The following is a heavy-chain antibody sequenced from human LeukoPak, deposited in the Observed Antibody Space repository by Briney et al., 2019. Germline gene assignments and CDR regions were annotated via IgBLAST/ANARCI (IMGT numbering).Heavy chain of an antibody. D-gene: IGHD2-21*02. CDR2: IYYSGST. V-gene: IGHV4-59*12. J-gene: IGHJ3*02. Sequence: PSKTLSLTCTVSGGSISSYYWSWIRQPPGKGLEWIGYIYYSGSTDYNPSLKSRVTISVDTSKNQFSLKLSSVTAADTAVYYCARDYVVVTASLTAFDIWGQGTMVTVSS. CDR3: ARDYVVVTASLTAFDI. CDR1: GGSISSYY.